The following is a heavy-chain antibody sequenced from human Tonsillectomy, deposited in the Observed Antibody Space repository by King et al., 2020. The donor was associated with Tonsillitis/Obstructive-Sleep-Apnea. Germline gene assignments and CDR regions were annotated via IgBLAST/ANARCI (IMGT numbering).Heavy chain of an antibody. D-gene: IGHD3-3*01. J-gene: IGHJ6*03. CDR2: MNPNSGNT. Sequence: VQLVESGAEVKKPGASVKVSCKASGYTFTSYDINWVRQDTGQGLEWMGWMNPNSGNTGYAQKFQGRVTMTRNTSISTAYMELSSLRSEDTAVYYCARALGTYYDFWSGYYTGYYYYYMDVWGKGTTVTVSS. CDR3: ARALGTYYDFWSGYYTGYYYYYMDV. V-gene: IGHV1-8*01. CDR1: GYTFTSYD.